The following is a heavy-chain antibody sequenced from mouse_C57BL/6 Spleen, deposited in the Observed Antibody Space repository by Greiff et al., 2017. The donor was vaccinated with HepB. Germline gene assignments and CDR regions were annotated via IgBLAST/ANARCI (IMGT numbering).Heavy chain of an antibody. D-gene: IGHD3-2*02. J-gene: IGHJ3*01. CDR1: GYTFTSYW. CDR2: IDPSDSYT. Sequence: QVQLQQPGAELVMPGASVKLSCKASGYTFTSYWMHWVKQRPGQGLEWIGEIDPSDSYTNYNQKFKGKSTLTVDKSSSTAYMQLSSLTSEDSAVYYCAREDSSGRAWFAYWGQGTLFTVSA. V-gene: IGHV1-69*01. CDR3: AREDSSGRAWFAY.